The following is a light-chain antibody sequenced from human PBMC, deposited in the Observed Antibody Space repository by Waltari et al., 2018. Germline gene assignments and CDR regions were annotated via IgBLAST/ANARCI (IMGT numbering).Light chain of an antibody. Sequence: DIQMTQSPSSLSASVGDRVTITCRASQSISSYLNWYPQKPGKAPKLLIYAASSLQSGVPARCRGSGCGTDVTLTISSLQPEDFATYYCQQSYSTPRTFGQGTKVEIK. CDR2: AAS. CDR3: QQSYSTPRT. CDR1: QSISSY. V-gene: IGKV1-39*01. J-gene: IGKJ1*01.